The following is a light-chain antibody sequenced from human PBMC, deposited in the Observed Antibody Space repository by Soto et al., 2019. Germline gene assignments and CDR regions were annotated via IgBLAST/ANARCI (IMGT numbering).Light chain of an antibody. V-gene: IGKV1-5*03. Sequence: DIQMTQSLSTLSASVGDRVTITCRASQSISNWLAWYQQKPGKAPKLLIYKASSLESGVPSRFSGSGSETEFTLTSSSLQPDDFATYYCQQYSIYPRTFGQGTKVEIK. CDR3: QQYSIYPRT. CDR1: QSISNW. J-gene: IGKJ1*01. CDR2: KAS.